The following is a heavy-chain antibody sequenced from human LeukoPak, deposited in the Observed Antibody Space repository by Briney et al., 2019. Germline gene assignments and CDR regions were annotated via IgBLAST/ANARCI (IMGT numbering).Heavy chain of an antibody. Sequence: SETLSLTCAVSSGSIFSNNWWSWVRQPPGKGLEWIGQIFHSGSTYYNPSLKSRVTISVDTSKNQFSLKLSSVTAADTAVYYCGCITMVRGFDPWGQGTLVTVSS. CDR1: SGSIFSNNW. J-gene: IGHJ5*02. CDR3: GCITMVRGFDP. CDR2: IFHSGST. V-gene: IGHV4-4*02. D-gene: IGHD3-10*01.